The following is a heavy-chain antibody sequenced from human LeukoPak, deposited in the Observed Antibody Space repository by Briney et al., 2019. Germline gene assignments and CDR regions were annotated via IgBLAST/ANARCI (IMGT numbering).Heavy chain of an antibody. J-gene: IGHJ4*02. CDR2: IIPIFGTA. CDR3: APGGVRGVMDY. CDR1: GGTFSSYA. D-gene: IGHD3-10*01. Sequence: SVKVSCKASGGTFSSYAISWVRQAPGQGLEWMGGIIPIFGTANYAQKFQGRVTMTEDTSTDTAYMELSSLRSEDTAVYYCAPGGVRGVMDYWGQGTLVTVSS. V-gene: IGHV1-69*06.